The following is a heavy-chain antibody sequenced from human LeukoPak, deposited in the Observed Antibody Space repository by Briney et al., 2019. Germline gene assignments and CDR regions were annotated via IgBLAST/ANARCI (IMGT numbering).Heavy chain of an antibody. Sequence: PGGSLRLPCAASGFTFSSYSMNWVRQAPGKGLEWVSSISSSSSYIYYADSVKGRFTIPRDNAKNSLYLQMNSLRAEDTAVYYCALGYDYGSGPDYWGQGTLVTVSS. V-gene: IGHV3-21*01. J-gene: IGHJ4*02. D-gene: IGHD3-10*01. CDR2: ISSSSSYI. CDR3: ALGYDYGSGPDY. CDR1: GFTFSSYS.